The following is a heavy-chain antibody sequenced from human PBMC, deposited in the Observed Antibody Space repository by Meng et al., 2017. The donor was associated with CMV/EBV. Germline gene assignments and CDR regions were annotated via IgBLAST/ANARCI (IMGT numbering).Heavy chain of an antibody. V-gene: IGHV4-39*07. CDR2: IYYSGST. D-gene: IGHD3-3*01. CDR1: GGSISSSSYY. J-gene: IGHJ5*02. CDR3: ASRITIFGVVTAFDP. Sequence: QVRLQKPGPVLVKPSESLALTCTAIGGSISSSSYYWAWIRQPPGKGLEWIGSIYYSGSTYYNPSLKSRVTISVDTSKNQFSLKLSSVTAADTAVYYCASRITIFGVVTAFDPWGQGTLVTVSS.